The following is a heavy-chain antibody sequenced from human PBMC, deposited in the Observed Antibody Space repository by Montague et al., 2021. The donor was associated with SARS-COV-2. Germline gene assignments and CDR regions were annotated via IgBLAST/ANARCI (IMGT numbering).Heavy chain of an antibody. Sequence: SLRLSCAASGFSFSSRGMSWVRQVPGEGLEWVATVEQDGSESHYVDSVKGRFTISRDNAKSSAYLQMSSLRVEDTAVYFCARDHYGSEDYWGQGILVTVSS. D-gene: IGHD3-10*01. V-gene: IGHV3-7*01. CDR1: GFSFSSRG. CDR3: ARDHYGSEDY. CDR2: VEQDGSES. J-gene: IGHJ4*02.